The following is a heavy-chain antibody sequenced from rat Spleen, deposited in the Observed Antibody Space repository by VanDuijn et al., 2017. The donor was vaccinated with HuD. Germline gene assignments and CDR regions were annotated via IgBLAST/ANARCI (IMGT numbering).Heavy chain of an antibody. J-gene: IGHJ1*01. Sequence: VQLVESGGGLVQPGRSLKLSCAASGFTFSDYAMNWIRQPPGKGLEWIGAIWSGGSTDYNSALKSRLSISRDTSKSQVLLKMNSLQTEDTAMYFCAREWLPGYPYWYFDFWGPGTMVTVSS. CDR2: IWSGGST. V-gene: IGHV2-15*01. CDR1: GFTFSDYA. D-gene: IGHD1-4*01. CDR3: AREWLPGYPYWYFDF.